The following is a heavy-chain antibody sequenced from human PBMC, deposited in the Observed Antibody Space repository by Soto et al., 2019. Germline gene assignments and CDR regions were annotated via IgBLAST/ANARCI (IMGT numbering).Heavy chain of an antibody. J-gene: IGHJ5*02. CDR1: GGSFSGYY. CDR2: INHSGST. V-gene: IGHV4-34*01. D-gene: IGHD3-3*01. CDR3: ARGIDKYYDFWSGPNWFDP. Sequence: SETLSLTCAVYGGSFSGYYWSWIRQPPGRGLEWIGEINHSGSTNYNPSLKSRVTISVDTSKNQFSLKLSSVTAADTAVYHCARGIDKYYDFWSGPNWFDPWGQGTLVTVSS.